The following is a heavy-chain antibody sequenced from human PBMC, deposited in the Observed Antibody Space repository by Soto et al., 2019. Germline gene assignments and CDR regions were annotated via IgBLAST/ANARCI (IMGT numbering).Heavy chain of an antibody. Sequence: SETLSLTCSVSGGFFTYYWSWIRQPPGKGPEWIGFAHYSGTTKYTPSLKSRVTISLDMPKRQFSLNLSSVTAADTAVYFCARGDTGGHFYFDYWGQGALVTVSS. CDR1: GGFFTYY. CDR3: ARGDTGGHFYFDY. V-gene: IGHV4-59*01. J-gene: IGHJ4*02. CDR2: AHYSGTT. D-gene: IGHD5-18*01.